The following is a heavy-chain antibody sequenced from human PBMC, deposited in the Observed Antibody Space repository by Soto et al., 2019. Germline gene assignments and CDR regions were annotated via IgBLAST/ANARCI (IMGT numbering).Heavy chain of an antibody. D-gene: IGHD6-19*01. V-gene: IGHV1-69*06. Sequence: QVQLVQSGAEVKKPGSSVKVSCKASGGTFSSYAISWVRQAPGQGLEWMGGIIPIFGTANYAQKFQGRVTITADKSTSTAYMELSSLRSEDTAVYYCARGVGIAVAGIPGYYGMDVWGQGTTVTVSS. J-gene: IGHJ6*02. CDR3: ARGVGIAVAGIPGYYGMDV. CDR1: GGTFSSYA. CDR2: IIPIFGTA.